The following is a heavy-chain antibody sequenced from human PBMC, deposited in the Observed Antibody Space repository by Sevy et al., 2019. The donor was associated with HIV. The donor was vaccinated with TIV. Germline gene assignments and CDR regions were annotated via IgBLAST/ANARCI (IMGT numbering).Heavy chain of an antibody. V-gene: IGHV4-34*01. CDR2: INHSGST. CDR3: ARSPPIVVVPGAPSWFDP. D-gene: IGHD2-2*01. Sequence: SETLSLTCAVHGGSFSGYYWNWIRQPPGKGLEWIGEINHSGSTNYNPSLKSRVTISVDTSKNQFSLKLSFVTAADTAVYYCARSPPIVVVPGAPSWFDPWGQGTLVTVSS. CDR1: GGSFSGYY. J-gene: IGHJ5*02.